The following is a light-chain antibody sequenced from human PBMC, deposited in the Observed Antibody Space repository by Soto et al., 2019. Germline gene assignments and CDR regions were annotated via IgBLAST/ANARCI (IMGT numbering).Light chain of an antibody. V-gene: IGKV3-15*01. CDR3: QQYKNWPPLT. CDR2: GAF. CDR1: QSVSYN. J-gene: IGKJ4*01. Sequence: EIVMTQSPATLSVSPGETATLSCRASQSVSYNLAWYQQKPGQGPRPLIYGAFTRATEIPARFSGSGSGTEFTLTISSLRSEDFAVYYCQQYKNWPPLTFGGGTKVEIK.